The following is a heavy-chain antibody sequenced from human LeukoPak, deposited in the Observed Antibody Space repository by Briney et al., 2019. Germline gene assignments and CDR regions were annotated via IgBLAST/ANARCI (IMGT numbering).Heavy chain of an antibody. J-gene: IGHJ6*02. CDR1: GYTFTSYG. CDR2: ISAYNGNT. CDR3: ATGELAATTVGYYYYGMDV. D-gene: IGHD2-15*01. V-gene: IGHV1-18*01. Sequence: ASVKVSCKASGYTFTSYGISWARQAPGQGLEWMGWISAYNGNTNYAQKLQGRVTMTTDTSTSTAYMELRSLRSDDTAVYYCATGELAATTVGYYYYGMDVWGQGTTVTVSS.